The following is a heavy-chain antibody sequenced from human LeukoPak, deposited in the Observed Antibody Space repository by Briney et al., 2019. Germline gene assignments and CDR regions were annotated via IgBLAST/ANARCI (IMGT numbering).Heavy chain of an antibody. J-gene: IGHJ4*02. CDR2: IYYSGSI. Sequence: SETLFLTCSVSGGTVSGRSYFWGWIRQPPGKGLEWIASIYYSGSIYFNPSLKSRVSISVDTSKNQFSLRLTSVTAADTAVYYCVRVAADGSPFFDNWGQGTLVTVSS. D-gene: IGHD6-13*01. CDR3: VRVAADGSPFFDN. CDR1: GGTVSGRSYF. V-gene: IGHV4-39*01.